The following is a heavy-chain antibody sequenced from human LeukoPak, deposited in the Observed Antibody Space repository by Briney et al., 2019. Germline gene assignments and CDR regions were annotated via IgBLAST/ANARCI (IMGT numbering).Heavy chain of an antibody. V-gene: IGHV3-30*18. D-gene: IGHD2-2*02. Sequence: PGGSLRLSCAASEFTFITYDMHWVRQVPGKGLEWVAVISFDGSRIHYADSVKGRFTISRDNSKNMLYLEMNSLRVEDTALYYCAKETSRYTDPPLGWYYAMDVWGQGTTVTVSS. J-gene: IGHJ6*02. CDR1: EFTFITYD. CDR2: ISFDGSRI. CDR3: AKETSRYTDPPLGWYYAMDV.